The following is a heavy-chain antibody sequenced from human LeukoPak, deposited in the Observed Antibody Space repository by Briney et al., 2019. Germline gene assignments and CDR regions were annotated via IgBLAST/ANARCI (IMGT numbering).Heavy chain of an antibody. V-gene: IGHV4-59*12. CDR1: GGSISSYY. CDR3: VGSGMSGVNFDL. D-gene: IGHD3-10*01. CDR2: IYYSGST. J-gene: IGHJ4*02. Sequence: KASETLSLTCTVSGGSISSYYWSWIRQPPGKGLEWIGYIYYSGSTNYNPSLKSRVTISVDTSKNQFSLKLSSVTAADTAVYFCVGSGMSGVNFDLWGQGTLVTVSS.